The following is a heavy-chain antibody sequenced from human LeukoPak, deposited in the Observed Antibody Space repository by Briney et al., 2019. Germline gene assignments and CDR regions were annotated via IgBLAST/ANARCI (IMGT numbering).Heavy chain of an antibody. Sequence: SETLSLTCTVSGGSISSSSYYWGWIRQPPGKGLEWIGSIYYSGSTYYNPSLKSRVTISVDTSKNQFSLKLSSVTAADTAVYYCARDGGYYDSSGYYLDYWGQGTLVTVSS. J-gene: IGHJ4*02. CDR1: GGSISSSSYY. D-gene: IGHD3-22*01. CDR2: IYYSGST. CDR3: ARDGGYYDSSGYYLDY. V-gene: IGHV4-39*07.